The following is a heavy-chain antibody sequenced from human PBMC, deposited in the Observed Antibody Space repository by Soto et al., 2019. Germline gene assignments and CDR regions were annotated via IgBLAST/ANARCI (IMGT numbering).Heavy chain of an antibody. D-gene: IGHD3-22*01. J-gene: IGHJ4*02. CDR2: IIPIFGTA. V-gene: IGHV1-69*13. Sequence: GASVKVSCKASGGTFSSYAISWVRQAPGQGLEWMGGIIPIFGTANYAQKFQGRVTITADESTSTAYMELSSLRSEDTAVYYCARLAAKYYYDSSGYYGSNDYWGQGTLVTVSS. CDR1: GGTFSSYA. CDR3: ARLAAKYYYDSSGYYGSNDY.